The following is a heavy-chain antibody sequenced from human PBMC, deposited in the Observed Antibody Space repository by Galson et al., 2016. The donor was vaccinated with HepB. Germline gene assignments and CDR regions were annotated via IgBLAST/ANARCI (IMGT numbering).Heavy chain of an antibody. CDR1: GFTFSDYY. J-gene: IGHJ4*02. CDR2: ISPSGGTI. Sequence: SLRLSCAASGFTFSDYYMGWIRQAPGKGLEWLSYISPSGGTISYADSVKGRFTISRDNAKNSLFLQMSSLRAEDTAVYYCARDGVTTVTTANYYFDYWGQGTLVTVSS. V-gene: IGHV3-11*04. CDR3: ARDGVTTVTTANYYFDY. D-gene: IGHD4-17*01.